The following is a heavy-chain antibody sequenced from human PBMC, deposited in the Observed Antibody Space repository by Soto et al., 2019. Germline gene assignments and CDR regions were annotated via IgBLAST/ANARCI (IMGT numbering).Heavy chain of an antibody. D-gene: IGHD5-18*01. CDR2: ISNDGNTK. J-gene: IGHJ4*02. V-gene: IGHV3-30*18. CDR1: GFIFRSHG. Sequence: QVQLVESGGGVVQPGKSLRLSCAVSGFIFRSHGMHWVRQAPGKGLEWLAAISNDGNTKYYADSVKGRFTLSRDNSKDTLDLQMTTLRPEDTAVYYCAKDREDTAMTFDYWGQGTLVIVSS. CDR3: AKDREDTAMTFDY.